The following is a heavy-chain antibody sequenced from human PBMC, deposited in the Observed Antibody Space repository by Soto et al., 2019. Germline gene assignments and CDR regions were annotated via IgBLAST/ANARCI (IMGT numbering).Heavy chain of an antibody. D-gene: IGHD3-9*01. J-gene: IGHJ4*02. CDR2: IYPSDSDT. CDR1: TYSFVTYW. CDR3: ARLTPEMSTVPRYFDS. Sequence: EVQLVQSGAEVKKPGESLRISCEGSTYSFVTYWIGWVRQMPGKGLELMGIIYPSDSDTRYSPSFQGQVTISADKSISIAYLQWSSLKASDTAVYFCARLTPEMSTVPRYFDSWGQGTLVTVSS. V-gene: IGHV5-51*01.